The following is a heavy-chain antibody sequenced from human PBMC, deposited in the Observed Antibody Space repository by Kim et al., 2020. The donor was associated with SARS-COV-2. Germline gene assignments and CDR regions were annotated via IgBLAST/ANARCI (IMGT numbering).Heavy chain of an antibody. CDR2: ITKGENTT. Sequence: GGSLRLSCAASGFTFSDYAMHWVRQAPGKGLEWVTLITKGENTTYYEDSVKGRFTISRDNSRKTVYLHMDSLRPEDTAVYYCVKGGPQTATTGAFELWGEGPKVPV. CDR3: VKGGPQTATTGAFEL. V-gene: IGHV3-30*18. J-gene: IGHJ3*01. CDR1: GFTFSDYA. D-gene: IGHD1-1*01.